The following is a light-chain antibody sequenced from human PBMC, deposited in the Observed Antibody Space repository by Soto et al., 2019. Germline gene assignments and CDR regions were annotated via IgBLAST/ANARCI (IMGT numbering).Light chain of an antibody. J-gene: IGLJ3*02. CDR2: EDT. CDR3: CSYAGSNTWV. V-gene: IGLV2-23*01. CDR1: FSDVGSYNL. Sequence: QSALTQPASVSGSPGQSITISCTGTFSDVGSYNLVSWYQQHPGKAPKLMIYEDTKRPSGVSNRFSGSRSGNTASLTISGLQAEDEADYYCCSYAGSNTWVFGGGTKLTVL.